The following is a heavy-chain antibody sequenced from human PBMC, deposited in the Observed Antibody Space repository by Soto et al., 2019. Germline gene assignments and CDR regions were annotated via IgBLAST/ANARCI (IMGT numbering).Heavy chain of an antibody. Sequence: RASVKVSCKASGYTFTTYYIHWVQQAPGQGLERMGIIDPSGGSTTYAQKFQGRVTMTRDTSTNTVYMELSSLRSEDTAVYYCARALYDSSGYVYLDNWGQGTPVTVSS. CDR1: GYTFTTYY. CDR2: IDPSGGST. D-gene: IGHD3-22*01. V-gene: IGHV1-46*01. J-gene: IGHJ4*02. CDR3: ARALYDSSGYVYLDN.